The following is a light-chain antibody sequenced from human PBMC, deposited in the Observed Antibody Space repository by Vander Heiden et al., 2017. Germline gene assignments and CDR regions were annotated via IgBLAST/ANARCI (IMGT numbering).Light chain of an antibody. CDR3: QQGYSTPPT. CDR1: QRITSY. J-gene: IGKJ4*01. V-gene: IGKV1-39*01. CDR2: DAS. Sequence: DIQMTQSPSSLSASVGDRVTITCRASQRITSYLNWYQQKPGKAPKLLIYDASSLQSGVPSRFSGSGSGTDFTLTISSLQPEDFATYYCQQGYSTPPTFGGGTKVEIK.